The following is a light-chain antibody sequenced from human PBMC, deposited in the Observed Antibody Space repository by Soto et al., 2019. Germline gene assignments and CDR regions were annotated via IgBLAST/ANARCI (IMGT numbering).Light chain of an antibody. J-gene: IGKJ1*01. CDR2: AAS. CDR1: QSISSY. Sequence: DISMTQSASSLSASVGDRVTITCRASQSISSYLNWYQQKPGKAPKLLIYAASSLQSGVPSRFSGSGSGTDFTLTISSLQPEDFATYYCQQSYSTPRTFGQGTKVDIK. V-gene: IGKV1-39*01. CDR3: QQSYSTPRT.